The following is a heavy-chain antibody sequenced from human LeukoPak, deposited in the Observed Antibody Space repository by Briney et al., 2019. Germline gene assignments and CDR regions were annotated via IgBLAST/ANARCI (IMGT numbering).Heavy chain of an antibody. CDR3: ARGDGSTMIRGVSRYGWLDP. CDR2: ISHIGST. J-gene: IGHJ5*02. CDR1: GASISGHY. V-gene: IGHV4-59*11. Sequence: SETLSLTCTVSGASISGHYLTWLRQPPGKGLEWIGYISHIGSTNYNPSLMSRVTMSVDTSKNQFSLKMRSVTAADTAVYYCARGDGSTMIRGVSRYGWLDPWGQGTLVTVSS. D-gene: IGHD3-10*01.